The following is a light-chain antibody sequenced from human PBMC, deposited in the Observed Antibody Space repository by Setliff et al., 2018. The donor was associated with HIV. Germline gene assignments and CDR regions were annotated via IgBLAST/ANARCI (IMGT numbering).Light chain of an antibody. CDR3: SSYSYSNTYMI. J-gene: IGLJ2*01. CDR2: DVT. Sequence: QSALAQPASVSGSPGQSITISCTGTSSDVGGYNYVSWYQQYPGKGPKLMIYDVTNRPSGVPDRFSGSKSGNTASLTISGLQAEDEAEYYCSSYSYSNTYMIFGGGTKVTVL. V-gene: IGLV2-14*03. CDR1: SSDVGGYNY.